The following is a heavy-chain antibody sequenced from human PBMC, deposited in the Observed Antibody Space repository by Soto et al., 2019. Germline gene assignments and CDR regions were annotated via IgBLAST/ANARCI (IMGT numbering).Heavy chain of an antibody. V-gene: IGHV1-69*12. CDR1: VGTFSSYA. J-gene: IGHJ6*02. Sequence: QVQLVQSGAEVKKPGSSVKVSCKASVGTFSSYAISWVRQAPGQGLEWMGGFIPIFGAADYAQNFQGRVTIAADESTSTAYMELSSLRSEDTGVYYCASPRDNYYYNGMDVWGQGTTVTVSS. CDR3: ASPRDNYYYNGMDV. CDR2: FIPIFGAA. D-gene: IGHD3-10*01.